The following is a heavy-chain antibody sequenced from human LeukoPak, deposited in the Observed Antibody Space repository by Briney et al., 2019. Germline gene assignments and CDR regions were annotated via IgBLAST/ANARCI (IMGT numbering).Heavy chain of an antibody. D-gene: IGHD2-2*01. CDR3: ATRYCSSTSCYPDWFDP. J-gene: IGHJ5*02. Sequence: SETLSLTCAVYGGSFSGYYWSWIRQPPGKGLEWIGEINHSGSTNYNPSLKSRVTISVDTSKDQFSLKLSSVTAADTAVYYCATRYCSSTSCYPDWFDPWGQGTLVTVSS. V-gene: IGHV4-34*01. CDR2: INHSGST. CDR1: GGSFSGYY.